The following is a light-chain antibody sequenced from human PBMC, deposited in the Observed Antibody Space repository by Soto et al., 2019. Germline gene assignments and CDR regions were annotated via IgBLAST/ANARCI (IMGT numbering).Light chain of an antibody. CDR3: TSYTSSSTRGV. J-gene: IGLJ2*01. CDR1: SSDVGGYNY. V-gene: IGLV2-14*03. CDR2: DVS. Sequence: QSALTQPASVSGSPGQSITLSCTGTSSDVGGYNYVSWYQQHPGKAPKLMIYDVSSRPSGVSNRFSGSKSGNTASLTISGLQAEDEADYYCTSYTSSSTRGVFGGGTQLTVL.